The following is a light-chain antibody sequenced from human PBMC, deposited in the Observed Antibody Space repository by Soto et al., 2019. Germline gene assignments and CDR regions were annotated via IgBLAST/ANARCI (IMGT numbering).Light chain of an antibody. Sequence: EIVLTQSPGTLSVSPGERATLSCRASQSVSSKLAWYQQKPGQAPRLLFYGASTGATGIPARFSGSGSGTDFTLTISRLEPEDFAVYYCQQYAYTPITFGQGTRLEIK. CDR1: QSVSSK. V-gene: IGKV3-15*01. CDR3: QQYAYTPIT. J-gene: IGKJ5*01. CDR2: GAS.